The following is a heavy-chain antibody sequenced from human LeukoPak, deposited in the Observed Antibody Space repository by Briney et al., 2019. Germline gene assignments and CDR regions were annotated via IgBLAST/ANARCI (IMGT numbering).Heavy chain of an antibody. CDR2: INPNNGGT. V-gene: IGHV1-2*02. J-gene: IGHJ3*01. D-gene: IGHD4-11*01. CDR1: GYIFTDYY. Sequence: ASVKVSCKASGYIFTDYYMHWVRQAPGQGLEWMGWINPNNGGTNYAQKFQGRVTMTRDTSISTAYMELNRLTTDDTAVYYCATDYRYDYWGQGTMVTVSS. CDR3: ATDYRYDY.